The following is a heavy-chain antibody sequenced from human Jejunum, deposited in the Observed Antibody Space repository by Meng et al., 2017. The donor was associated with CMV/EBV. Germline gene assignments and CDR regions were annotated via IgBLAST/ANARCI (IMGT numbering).Heavy chain of an antibody. Sequence: GGSISSYDWSWIRQPPGKGLEWIGHVYYSGSTKYNPSLKSRVTISVDTSKNQFSLNLRSVTAADTAVYYCARGGDCSSTSCLFDSWGQGTRVTVSS. D-gene: IGHD2-2*01. CDR1: GGSISSYD. CDR3: ARGGDCSSTSCLFDS. V-gene: IGHV4-59*01. CDR2: VYYSGST. J-gene: IGHJ4*02.